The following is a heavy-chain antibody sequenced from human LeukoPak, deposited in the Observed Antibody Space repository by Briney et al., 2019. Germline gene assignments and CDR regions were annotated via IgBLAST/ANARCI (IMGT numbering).Heavy chain of an antibody. J-gene: IGHJ4*02. V-gene: IGHV3-23*01. CDR1: GFSFSSSA. Sequence: GESLRLSCAGSGFSFSSSAMSWVRQTPGKGLEWVSSITGNGATTYYSDSVKGRFTISRDNSRNTLSLQMSSLRVEDTAVYYCAKERRRVDTEMVRSYYFENWGQGTLVNVSS. CDR3: AKERRRVDTEMVRSYYFEN. D-gene: IGHD5-18*01. CDR2: ITGNGATT.